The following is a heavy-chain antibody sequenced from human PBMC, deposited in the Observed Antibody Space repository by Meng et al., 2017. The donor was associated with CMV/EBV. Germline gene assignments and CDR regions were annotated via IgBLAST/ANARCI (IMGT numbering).Heavy chain of an antibody. D-gene: IGHD2-15*01. Sequence: GESLKISCAASGFTFSSYSMNWVRQAPGKGLEWVSSISSNSSDIYYADSVKGRFTISRDNAKNSLYLQMNSLRAEDTAVYYCARHRGRQVGGGSYYLDFWGQGTLVTVSS. V-gene: IGHV3-21*01. CDR2: ISSNSSDI. CDR3: ARHRGRQVGGGSYYLDF. J-gene: IGHJ4*03. CDR1: GFTFSSYS.